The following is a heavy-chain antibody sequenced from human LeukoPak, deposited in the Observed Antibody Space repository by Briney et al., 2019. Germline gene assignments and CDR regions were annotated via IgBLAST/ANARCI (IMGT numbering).Heavy chain of an antibody. J-gene: IGHJ4*02. V-gene: IGHV1-69*13. D-gene: IGHD3-22*01. CDR3: SMTMTSSVLTSFDY. CDR2: IIPIFGTV. Sequence: SMKVSCKASGGTFSSYAISWVRQAPGQGLEWMGGIIPIFGTVNSAQKFQDRVTITADESTSTAYMELSSLRSEDTAVYYCSMTMTSSVLTSFDYWGQGTLVTVSS. CDR1: GGTFSSYA.